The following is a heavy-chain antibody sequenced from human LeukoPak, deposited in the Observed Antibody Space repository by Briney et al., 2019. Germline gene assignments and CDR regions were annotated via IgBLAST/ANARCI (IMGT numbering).Heavy chain of an antibody. V-gene: IGHV4-39*01. CDR3: ARHGAFYDSSGYSQWSFDY. Sequence: SETLSLTCTVSGGSISSSSYFWGWMRQPPGMGLEWFGSIYYRWSTYYYPSRKSRDTISVDTSKNLFSLKLSSVTAADTAVYYCARHGAFYDSSGYSQWSFDYWGQGTLVTVSS. CDR1: GGSISSSSYF. D-gene: IGHD3-22*01. J-gene: IGHJ4*02. CDR2: IYYRWST.